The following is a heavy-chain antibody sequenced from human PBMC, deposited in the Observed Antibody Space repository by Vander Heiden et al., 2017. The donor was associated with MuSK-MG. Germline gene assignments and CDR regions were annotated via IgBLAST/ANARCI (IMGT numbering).Heavy chain of an antibody. J-gene: IGHJ4*02. V-gene: IGHV1-69*01. D-gene: IGHD5-12*01. CDR3: SVPKWDGYNYRLDY. Sequence: WVRQAPGQGLEWMGGIIPIFGTANYAQKVQGRVTITADESTSTAYMELSSLRSEETAVYYCSVPKWDGYNYRLDYWGQGTLVTVSS. CDR2: IIPIFGTA.